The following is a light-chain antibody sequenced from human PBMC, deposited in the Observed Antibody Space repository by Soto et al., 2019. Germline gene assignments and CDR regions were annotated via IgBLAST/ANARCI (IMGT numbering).Light chain of an antibody. Sequence: QSVLTQPASVSGSPGQSITISCTGTSSDVGNYNLVSWYQHHPGKAPKLLIYDGSQRPSGVSNRFSGSKSGDTASLTISGLQAEDEADYYCCSYAIRNTYVFGTGTKVTVL. V-gene: IGLV2-23*01. CDR1: SSDVGNYNL. CDR3: CSYAIRNTYV. J-gene: IGLJ1*01. CDR2: DGS.